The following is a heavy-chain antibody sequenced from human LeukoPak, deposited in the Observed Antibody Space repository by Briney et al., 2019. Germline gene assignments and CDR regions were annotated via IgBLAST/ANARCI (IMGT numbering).Heavy chain of an antibody. J-gene: IGHJ4*02. V-gene: IGHV1-46*01. CDR2: IDPSGGST. CDR3: ASGEAYHDFWSGYKAFDY. CDR1: GYTFTSYY. D-gene: IGHD3-3*01. Sequence: TSVKVSCKASGYTFTSYYMHWVRQAPGQGLEWMGIIDPSGGSTSYAQKVQGRVTMTRDTSTSTVYMELSSLRSEDTAVYYCASGEAYHDFWSGYKAFDYWGQGTLVTVSS.